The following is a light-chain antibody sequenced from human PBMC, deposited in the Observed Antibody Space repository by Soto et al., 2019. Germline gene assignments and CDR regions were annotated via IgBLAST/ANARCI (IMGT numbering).Light chain of an antibody. J-gene: IGKJ1*01. CDR1: QSVNSW. CDR2: EAS. Sequence: DIQMTQSPSTLSASVGDRVTLTCRASQSVNSWLAWYQQKAGKAPKLLISEASNLKDGVPSRFSGSGSETEFSLTISGLPPDDFATYYCQQYRSQRTFGQGTRV. CDR3: QQYRSQRT. V-gene: IGKV1-5*03.